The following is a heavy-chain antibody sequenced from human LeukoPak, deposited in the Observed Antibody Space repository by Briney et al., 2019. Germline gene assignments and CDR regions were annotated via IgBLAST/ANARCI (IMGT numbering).Heavy chain of an antibody. CDR3: ARENTYYYDSSGYYGPDY. D-gene: IGHD3-22*01. CDR2: IIPILGIA. Sequence: GASVKVSCKASGGTFSSYAISWVRQAPGQGLEWMGRIIPILGIANYAQKFQGRVTITADKSTSTAYMELSSLRPEDTAVYYCARENTYYYDSSGYYGPDYWGQGTLVTVSS. J-gene: IGHJ4*02. V-gene: IGHV1-69*04. CDR1: GGTFSSYA.